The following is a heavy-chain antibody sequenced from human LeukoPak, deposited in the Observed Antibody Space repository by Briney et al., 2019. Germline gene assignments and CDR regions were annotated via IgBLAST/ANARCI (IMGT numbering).Heavy chain of an antibody. CDR2: INPNSGST. Sequence: ASVKVSCKASGYTFTGYYMHWVRQAPGQGLEWMGRINPNSGSTNYAQKFQGRVTMTRDTSISTAYMELSRLRSDDTAVYYCARYTSVWQQPSYWGQGTLVTVSS. V-gene: IGHV1-2*06. CDR1: GYTFTGYY. CDR3: ARYTSVWQQPSY. J-gene: IGHJ4*02. D-gene: IGHD6-13*01.